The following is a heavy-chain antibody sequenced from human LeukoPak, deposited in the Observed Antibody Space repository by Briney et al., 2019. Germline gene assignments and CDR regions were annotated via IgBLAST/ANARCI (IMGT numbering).Heavy chain of an antibody. J-gene: IGHJ4*02. V-gene: IGHV4-30-4*01. CDR3: ARSCSSTSCYYLFDY. D-gene: IGHD2-2*01. Sequence: SETLSLTCTVSGGSISSGDYYWSWIRQPPGKGLEWIGYIYYSGSTYYNPSLKSRVTISVDTSKNQFSLKLSSVTAADTAVYYCARSCSSTSCYYLFDYWGQGTLVTVSS. CDR1: GGSISSGDYY. CDR2: IYYSGST.